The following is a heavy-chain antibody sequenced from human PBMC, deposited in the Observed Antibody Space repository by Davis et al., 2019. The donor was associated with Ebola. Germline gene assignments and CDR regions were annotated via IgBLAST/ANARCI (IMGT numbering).Heavy chain of an antibody. Sequence: FTFSRDNSKNTLYLQMNSLRAEDTAVYYCANHPYIWGSYRYLDYWGQGTLVTVSS. V-gene: IGHV3-23*01. CDR3: ANHPYIWGSYRYLDY. D-gene: IGHD3-16*02. J-gene: IGHJ4*02.